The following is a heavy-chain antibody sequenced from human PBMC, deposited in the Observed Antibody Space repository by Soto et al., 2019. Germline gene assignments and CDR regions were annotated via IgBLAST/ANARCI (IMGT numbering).Heavy chain of an antibody. D-gene: IGHD1-26*01. CDR3: ARVVGATNTLHN. CDR1: GFPFSGHW. J-gene: IGHJ4*02. V-gene: IGHV3-7*01. CDR2: IKQDGSEE. Sequence: EVQLVESGGGLVQPGGSLRLSCVASGFPFSGHWMSWVRQAPGKGLEWVANIKQDGSEEHYVDSVKGRFTVSRDNATNSLHLQMNSLRAEDTAVYYCARVVGATNTLHNWGQGTLVTVSS.